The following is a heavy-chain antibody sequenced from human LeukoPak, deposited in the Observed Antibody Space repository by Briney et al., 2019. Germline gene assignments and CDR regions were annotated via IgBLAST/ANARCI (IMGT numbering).Heavy chain of an antibody. D-gene: IGHD1-26*01. J-gene: IGHJ4*02. Sequence: GGSLRLSRASSGFAFSDYAMHWVRQAPGKGLEWVAFIRYDGSQKYYGDSVKGRFTISRDNSENRLYLQMNSLKPDDTAVYYCAKVLPYSGSHHTLDYWGQGTLVTVSS. V-gene: IGHV3-30*02. CDR1: GFAFSDYA. CDR2: IRYDGSQK. CDR3: AKVLPYSGSHHTLDY.